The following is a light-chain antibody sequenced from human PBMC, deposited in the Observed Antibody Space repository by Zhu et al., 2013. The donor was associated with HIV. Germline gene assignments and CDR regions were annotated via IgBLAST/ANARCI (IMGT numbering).Light chain of an antibody. Sequence: QSVLTQPPSVSAAPGQKLTISCSGSSSNIGNNFVSWYQQLPGTAPKLLIYDNDKRPSGIPDRFSGSKSGTSATLGITGLQTGDEADYYCATWDTGLSAGVFGGGTKLTVL. J-gene: IGLJ3*02. CDR2: DND. CDR1: SSNIGNNF. CDR3: ATWDTGLSAGV. V-gene: IGLV1-51*01.